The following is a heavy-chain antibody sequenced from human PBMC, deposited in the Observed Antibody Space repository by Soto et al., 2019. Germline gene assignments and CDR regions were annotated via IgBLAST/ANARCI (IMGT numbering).Heavy chain of an antibody. Sequence: SVKVSCKASGGTFSSYAISWVRQAPGQGLEWMGGIIPIFGTANYAQKFQGRVTITADESTSTAYMELSSLRSEDTAVYYCARGGIAVAGIHPWFDPWGQGTLVTVYS. D-gene: IGHD6-19*01. J-gene: IGHJ5*02. CDR3: ARGGIAVAGIHPWFDP. CDR1: GGTFSSYA. V-gene: IGHV1-69*13. CDR2: IIPIFGTA.